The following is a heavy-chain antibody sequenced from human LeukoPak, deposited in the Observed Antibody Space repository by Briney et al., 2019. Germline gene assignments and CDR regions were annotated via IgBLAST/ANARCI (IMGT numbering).Heavy chain of an antibody. CDR2: IKQDGSEK. CDR1: GFTFSSYW. V-gene: IGHV3-7*01. Sequence: GGSLRLSCEASGFTFSSYWMSWVRKAPGKGLEWVANIKQDGSEKYYVDSVKGRFTISRDNAKNSLYLQMNSLRAEDTAVYYCAREGITMLRGVTYYYYGMDVWGQGTTVTVSS. D-gene: IGHD3-10*01. J-gene: IGHJ6*02. CDR3: AREGITMLRGVTYYYYGMDV.